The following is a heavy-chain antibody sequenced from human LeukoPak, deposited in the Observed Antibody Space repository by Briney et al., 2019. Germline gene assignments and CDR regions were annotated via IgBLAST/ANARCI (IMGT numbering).Heavy chain of an antibody. Sequence: GGSLRLSCAASGFTFSSYAMSWVRQAPGKELEWVSAISGSGGSTYYADSVKGRFTISRDNAKNSLYLQMNSLRAEDTAVYYCARGPYGSGSRDAFDIWGQGTMVTVSS. V-gene: IGHV3-23*01. D-gene: IGHD3-10*01. CDR1: GFTFSSYA. CDR2: ISGSGGST. CDR3: ARGPYGSGSRDAFDI. J-gene: IGHJ3*02.